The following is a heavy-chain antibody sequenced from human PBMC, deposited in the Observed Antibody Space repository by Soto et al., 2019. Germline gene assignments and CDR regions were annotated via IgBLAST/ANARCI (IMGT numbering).Heavy chain of an antibody. CDR3: AKSPRDSNCFDY. J-gene: IGHJ4*02. V-gene: IGHV3-23*01. D-gene: IGHD3-22*01. Sequence: GGSLRLSCAASGFTFSSYAMSWVRQAPGKGLEWVSAISGSGGSTYYADSVKGRFTFSRDNSKNTLYLQMNSLRAEDTAVYYSAKSPRDSNCFDYWGQGTLVTVSS. CDR1: GFTFSSYA. CDR2: ISGSGGST.